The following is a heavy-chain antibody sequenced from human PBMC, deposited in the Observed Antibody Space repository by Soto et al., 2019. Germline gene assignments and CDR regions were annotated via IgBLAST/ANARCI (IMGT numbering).Heavy chain of an antibody. CDR2: VRNKANGHTT. CDR1: GFTFSDYF. D-gene: IGHD2-15*01. Sequence: GGSLRLSCAASGFTFSDYFMDWVRQAPGKGLEWVGRVRNKANGHTTEYAASAKGRFTISRDDSKNSLYLQLNSLKTEDTAVYYCATQSGIASPLDYWGQGTLVTVSS. V-gene: IGHV3-72*01. J-gene: IGHJ4*02. CDR3: ATQSGIASPLDY.